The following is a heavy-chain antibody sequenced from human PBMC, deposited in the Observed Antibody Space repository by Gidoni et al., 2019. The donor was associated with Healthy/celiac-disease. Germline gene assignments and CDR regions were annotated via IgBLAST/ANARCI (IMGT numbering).Heavy chain of an antibody. Sequence: VQLLESGGGLVQPGGSLRLSCAASGFTFSSYAMSWVRQAPGKGLEWVSAISGSGGSTYYADSVKGRFTISRDNSKNTLYLQMNSLRAEDTAVYYCAKDLHYYDSSGYYPGVYYYYGMDVWGQGTTVTVSS. CDR3: AKDLHYYDSSGYYPGVYYYYGMDV. J-gene: IGHJ6*02. V-gene: IGHV3-23*01. D-gene: IGHD3-22*01. CDR2: ISGSGGST. CDR1: GFTFSSYA.